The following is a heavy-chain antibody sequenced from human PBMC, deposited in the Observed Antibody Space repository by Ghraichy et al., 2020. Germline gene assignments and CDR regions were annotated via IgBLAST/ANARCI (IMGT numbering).Heavy chain of an antibody. CDR2: ISGSGGST. CDR3: AKPSLRFLECNPDY. J-gene: IGHJ4*02. CDR1: GFTFSSYA. D-gene: IGHD3-3*01. Sequence: GGSLRLSCAASGFTFSSYAMSWVRQAPGKGLEWVSAISGSGGSTYYADSVKGRFTISRDNSKNTLYLQMNSLRAEDTAVYYCAKPSLRFLECNPDYWGQGTLVTVSS. V-gene: IGHV3-23*01.